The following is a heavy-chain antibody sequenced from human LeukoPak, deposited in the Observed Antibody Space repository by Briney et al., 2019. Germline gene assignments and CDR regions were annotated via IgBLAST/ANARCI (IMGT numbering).Heavy chain of an antibody. CDR3: ARGKLWFPSDY. V-gene: IGHV4-59*01. Sequence: SETLSLTCTVSGGSISSYYWSWIWQPPGKGLEWIGYIYYSGSTNYNPSLKSRVTISVDTSKNQFSLKLSSVTAADTAVYYCARGKLWFPSDYWGQGTLVTVSS. D-gene: IGHD3-10*01. CDR2: IYYSGST. J-gene: IGHJ4*02. CDR1: GGSISSYY.